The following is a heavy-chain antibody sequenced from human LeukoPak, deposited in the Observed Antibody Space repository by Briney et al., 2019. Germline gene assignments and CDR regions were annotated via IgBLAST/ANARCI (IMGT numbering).Heavy chain of an antibody. CDR3: ARDLFGSGKGYYYGMDV. CDR2: ISAYNGNT. V-gene: IGHV1-18*01. D-gene: IGHD3-10*01. CDR1: GYTFTSYG. Sequence: ASVKVSCKASGYTFTSYGIGWVRQALGQGLEWMGWISAYNGNTNYAQKLQGRVTLTTDTSTSTAYMELRSLRSDDTAVYYCARDLFGSGKGYYYGMDVWGQGTTVTVSS. J-gene: IGHJ6*02.